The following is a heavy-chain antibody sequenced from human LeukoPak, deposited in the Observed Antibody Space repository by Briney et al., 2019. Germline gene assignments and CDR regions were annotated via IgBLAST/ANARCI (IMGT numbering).Heavy chain of an antibody. CDR3: TMIEWERWRG. V-gene: IGHV3-7*01. Sequence: GGSLRLSCAASGFTVSSNYMNWVRQAPGKGLEWMANIKQDGSEKYYVDSVEGRFTVSRDNTKNSLYLQMNSLRAEDTAVYYCTMIEWERWRGWGQGTLVTVSS. CDR1: GFTVSSNY. D-gene: IGHD1-26*01. J-gene: IGHJ4*02. CDR2: IKQDGSEK.